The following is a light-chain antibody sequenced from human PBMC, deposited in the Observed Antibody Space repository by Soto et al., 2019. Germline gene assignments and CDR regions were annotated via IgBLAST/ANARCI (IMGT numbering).Light chain of an antibody. CDR1: SSNIGKYY. J-gene: IGLJ1*01. CDR2: DSN. V-gene: IGLV1-51*01. CDR3: GAWDDSLRLYV. Sequence: QSVLTQPPSVSAAPGQTVTISCSGSSSNIGKYYVSWYQQLPGEAPKHLIYDSNKRPSGIPERFSASRSGTSATLGITGLQTGDEADYYCGAWDDSLRLYVFGPGTKLTVL.